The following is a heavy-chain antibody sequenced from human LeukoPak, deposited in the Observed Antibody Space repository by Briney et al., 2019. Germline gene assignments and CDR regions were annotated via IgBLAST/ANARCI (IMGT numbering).Heavy chain of an antibody. V-gene: IGHV3-23*01. Sequence: PGGSLRLSCAASGFTFSSYAMSWVRQAPGKGLEWVSAISGSGGSTYYADSVKGRFTISRDNSKNTLYLQMNSLRAEDTAVYYCGKAPFIMVRGPLAGFDPGAQGTLV. D-gene: IGHD3-10*01. J-gene: IGHJ5*02. CDR1: GFTFSSYA. CDR3: GKAPFIMVRGPLAGFDP. CDR2: ISGSGGST.